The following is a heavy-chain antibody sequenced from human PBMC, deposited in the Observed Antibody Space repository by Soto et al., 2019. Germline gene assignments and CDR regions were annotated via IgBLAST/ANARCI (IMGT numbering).Heavy chain of an antibody. CDR2: ISPYNGET. CDR3: ARAFCSGDTCYDA. CDR1: GYTFTNYG. V-gene: IGHV1-18*01. J-gene: IGHJ5*02. D-gene: IGHD2-15*01. Sequence: APVKVSCKASGYTFTNYGVTWVRQAPGQGLEWMGWISPYNGETNFAQKFQGRVTMTTDTSTTTAYMELGSLRFDDTAVYYCARAFCSGDTCYDAWGQGTLVTVSS.